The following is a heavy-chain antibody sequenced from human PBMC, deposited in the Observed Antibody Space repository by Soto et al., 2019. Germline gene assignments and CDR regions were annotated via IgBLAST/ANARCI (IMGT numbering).Heavy chain of an antibody. CDR2: ISYDGSNK. CDR1: GFTFSSYG. J-gene: IGHJ3*02. CDR3: XYERKDDYGDYRDAFDI. V-gene: IGHV3-30*18. D-gene: IGHD4-17*01. Sequence: PGGSLRLSCAASGFTFSSYGMHWVRQAPGKGLEWVAVISYDGSNKYYADSVKGRFTISRDNSKNTLYLQMNSLRAEDTAVYYCXYERKDDYGDYRDAFDIWGQGTMVTVSS.